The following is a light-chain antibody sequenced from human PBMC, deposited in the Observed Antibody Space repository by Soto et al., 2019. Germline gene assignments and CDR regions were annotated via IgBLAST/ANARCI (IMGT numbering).Light chain of an antibody. J-gene: IGLJ2*01. V-gene: IGLV7-46*01. CDR1: TRPVTTGHY. Sequence: QAVVTQEPTVTVSPGGTVTLTCGSGTRPVTTGHYPFWFQQKPGQAPRTLIYDTSNKHSWTPARFSGSLLGGKAALTLSGAQPEDEADYYCLLSYSGARVFGGGTQLTVL. CDR2: DTS. CDR3: LLSYSGARV.